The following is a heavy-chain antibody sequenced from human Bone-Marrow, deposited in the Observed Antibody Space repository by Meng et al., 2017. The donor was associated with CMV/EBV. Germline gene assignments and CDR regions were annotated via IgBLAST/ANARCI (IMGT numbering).Heavy chain of an antibody. CDR2: IYYNENT. J-gene: IGHJ6*01. CDR3: ARVPITPSYYYGMDV. CDR1: GGSFSSSSYY. V-gene: IGHV4-39*07. Sequence: GSLRLSCSVSGGSFSSSSYYWGWIRQPPGKGLEWTGNIYYNENTYYNSFLMSRVTISVDTSKNLFSLKLSSVTAADTAVYYCARVPITPSYYYGMDVWGQGATVTGSS. D-gene: IGHD5-24*01.